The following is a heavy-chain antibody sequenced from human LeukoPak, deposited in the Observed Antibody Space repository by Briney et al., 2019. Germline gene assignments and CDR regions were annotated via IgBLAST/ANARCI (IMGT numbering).Heavy chain of an antibody. D-gene: IGHD4-17*01. CDR2: ISGSGGST. Sequence: PGGSLRLSCVASGFTFNNYWMSWVRQAPGKGLEWVSAISGSGGSTYYADSVKGRFTISRDNSKNTLYLQMNSLRAEDTAVYYCAKYPESSGVTTAYYYYMDVWGKGTTVTVSS. J-gene: IGHJ6*03. V-gene: IGHV3-23*01. CDR3: AKYPESSGVTTAYYYYMDV. CDR1: GFTFNNYW.